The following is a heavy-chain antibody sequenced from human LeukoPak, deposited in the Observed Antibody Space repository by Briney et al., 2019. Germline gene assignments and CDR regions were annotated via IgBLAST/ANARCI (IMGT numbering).Heavy chain of an antibody. V-gene: IGHV5-51*01. Sequence: AGESLKISSKGSGYSFTSYWIGWVRQMPGKVLKWMGIIYPGDSGARYSPSFQVQVTISADKSISTPYLQWSSLKASDTAMSYCARRRDLYSGSYYTFDYWGQGTLVTVSS. J-gene: IGHJ4*02. CDR3: ARRRDLYSGSYYTFDY. CDR1: GYSFTSYW. D-gene: IGHD1-26*01. CDR2: IYPGDSGA.